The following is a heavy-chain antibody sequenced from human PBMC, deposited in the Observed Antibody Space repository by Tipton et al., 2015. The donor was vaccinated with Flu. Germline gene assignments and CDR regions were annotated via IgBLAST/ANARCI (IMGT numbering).Heavy chain of an antibody. CDR2: IYTSGTI. J-gene: IGHJ5*02. V-gene: IGHV4-61*02. Sequence: TLSLTCTVSGGSISSGRYDWSWIRQPAGKALEWIGRIYTSGTINYNPSLKSRLTISLDTSKNQFSLRLNSVTATDTAMYYCARGGLAVAATGNWFDPWGQGTLVTVSS. CDR1: GGSISSGRYD. D-gene: IGHD6-19*01. CDR3: ARGGLAVAATGNWFDP.